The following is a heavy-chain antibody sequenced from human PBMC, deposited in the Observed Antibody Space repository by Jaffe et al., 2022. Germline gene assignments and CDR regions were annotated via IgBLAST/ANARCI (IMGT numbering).Heavy chain of an antibody. D-gene: IGHD2-21*01. CDR1: GGTFSSYA. CDR3: ARDRRAAYCGGDCYSSDAFDI. V-gene: IGHV1-69*01. J-gene: IGHJ3*02. Sequence: QVQLVQSGAEVKKPGSSVKVSCKASGGTFSSYAISWVRQAPGQGLEWMGGIIPIFGTANYAQKFQGRVTITADESTSTAYMELSSLRSEDTAVYYCARDRRAAYCGGDCYSSDAFDIWGQGTMVTVSS. CDR2: IIPIFGTA.